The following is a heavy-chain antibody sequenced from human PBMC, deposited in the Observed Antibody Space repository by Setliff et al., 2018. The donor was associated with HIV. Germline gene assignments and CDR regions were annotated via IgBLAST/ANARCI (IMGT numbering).Heavy chain of an antibody. CDR3: ARLGSGWSDSYYYAMDI. J-gene: IGHJ6*02. Sequence: RASVKVSCKASGGTFSIYAISWVRQAPGQGLEWMGGIIPILGMSIYAQKFQGRVTITADESTSRAYMELRSLRSDDTAMYFCARLGSGWSDSYYYAMDIWGQGTTVTVSS. CDR2: IIPILGMS. V-gene: IGHV1-69*10. CDR1: GGTFSIYA. D-gene: IGHD6-19*01.